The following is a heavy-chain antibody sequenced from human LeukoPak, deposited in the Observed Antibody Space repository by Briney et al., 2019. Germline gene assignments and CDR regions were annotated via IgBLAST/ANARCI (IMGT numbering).Heavy chain of an antibody. J-gene: IGHJ3*01. Sequence: PGGSLRLSCAASGFTFTSYAMSWVRQAPGKGLEWVSTISVSGVSTYYADSVKGRFTISRDNSKNTLYLQMNSLRAEDTAAYYCAKGYCSGGSCYFGAFDVWGQGTLVTVSS. V-gene: IGHV3-23*01. D-gene: IGHD2-15*01. CDR2: ISVSGVST. CDR3: AKGYCSGGSCYFGAFDV. CDR1: GFTFTSYA.